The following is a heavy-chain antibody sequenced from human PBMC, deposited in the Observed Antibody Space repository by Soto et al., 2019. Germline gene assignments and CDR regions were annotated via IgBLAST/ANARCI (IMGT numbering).Heavy chain of an antibody. CDR3: ARDGPHISLFGXGDY. D-gene: IGHD3-3*01. J-gene: IGHJ4*02. Sequence: PGGSLRLACAASGFTFSSYVMHWVRQAPGKGLEWVAHISNDGNNEYYADSVKGRFTISRDNFKNTLYLQMNSLRADDTAVYYSARDGPHISLFGXGDYWGQRNLVTVSS. V-gene: IGHV3-30-3*01. CDR2: ISNDGNNE. CDR1: GFTFSSYV.